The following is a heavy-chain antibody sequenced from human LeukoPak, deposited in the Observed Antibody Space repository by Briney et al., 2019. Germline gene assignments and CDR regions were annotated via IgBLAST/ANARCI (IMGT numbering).Heavy chain of an antibody. CDR2: ISGSGGST. D-gene: IGHD3-10*01. CDR3: AKDLKGYYGSGSYPH. J-gene: IGHJ4*02. V-gene: IGHV3-23*01. Sequence: QAGGSLRLSCAASGFTFSSYAMSWVRQAPGKGLEWVSAISGSGGSTSYTDSVKGRFTISRDNSKNTLYLQMNSLRAEDTAVYYCAKDLKGYYGSGSYPHWGQGTLVTVSS. CDR1: GFTFSSYA.